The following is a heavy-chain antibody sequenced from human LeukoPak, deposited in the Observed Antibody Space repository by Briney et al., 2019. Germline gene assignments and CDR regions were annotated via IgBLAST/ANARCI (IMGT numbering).Heavy chain of an antibody. Sequence: PGGSLRLSCAASGFTFSSYSMNWVRQAPGKGLEWVSYISSSSSTIYYADSVKGRFTISRDNAKNSLYLQMNSLRAEDTAVYYCARDQGKYYGSGSYDYWGQGTLVTVSS. J-gene: IGHJ4*02. D-gene: IGHD3-10*01. CDR3: ARDQGKYYGSGSYDY. CDR1: GFTFSSYS. V-gene: IGHV3-48*01. CDR2: ISSSSSTI.